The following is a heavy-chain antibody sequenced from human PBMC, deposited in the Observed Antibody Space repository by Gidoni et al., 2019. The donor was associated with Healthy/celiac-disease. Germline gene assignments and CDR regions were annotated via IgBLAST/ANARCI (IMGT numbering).Heavy chain of an antibody. Sequence: QVQLQESGPGLVKPSQTLSLTCTVSGGSISSGSYYWSWIRQPAGKGLEWIGRIYTSGSTNYNPSLKSRVTISVDTSKNQFSLKLSSVTAADTAVYYCARVLGQLDPSFDYWGQGTLVTVSS. CDR1: GGSISSGSYY. D-gene: IGHD6-13*01. CDR3: ARVLGQLDPSFDY. CDR2: IYTSGST. V-gene: IGHV4-61*02. J-gene: IGHJ4*02.